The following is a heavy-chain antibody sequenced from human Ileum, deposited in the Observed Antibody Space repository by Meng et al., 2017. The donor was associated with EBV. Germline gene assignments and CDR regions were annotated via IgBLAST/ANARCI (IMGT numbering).Heavy chain of an antibody. V-gene: IGHV4-4*02. CDR2: IYHSGST. D-gene: IGHD3-22*01. Sequence: QVQLQESGPGLVKPSGXLSLTCAVXGGSISSSNWGSWVRQPPGKGLEWIGEIYHSGSTNYNPSLKSRVTISVDKSKNQFSLKLSSVTAADTAVYYCARVTKPNYYEGGWFDPWGQGTLVTVSS. J-gene: IGHJ5*02. CDR1: GGSISSSNW. CDR3: ARVTKPNYYEGGWFDP.